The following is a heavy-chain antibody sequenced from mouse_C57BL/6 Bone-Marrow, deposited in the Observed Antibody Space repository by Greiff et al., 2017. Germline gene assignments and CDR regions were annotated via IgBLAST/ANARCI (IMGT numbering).Heavy chain of an antibody. CDR3: ARYWWVYEDAMDY. Sequence: EVKLMESEGGLVQPGSSVKLSCTASGFTFSDYYMAWVRQVPEKGLEWVANINYDGSSTCYLDSLKSRLIISRDNAMNILYLLMSSLKSEDTATYYCARYWWVYEDAMDYWGHGASVTASS. J-gene: IGHJ4*01. CDR1: GFTFSDYY. CDR2: INYDGSST. V-gene: IGHV5-16*01. D-gene: IGHD1-1*02.